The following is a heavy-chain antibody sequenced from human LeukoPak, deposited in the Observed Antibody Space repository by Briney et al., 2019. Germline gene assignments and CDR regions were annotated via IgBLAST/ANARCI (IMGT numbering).Heavy chain of an antibody. CDR1: GYTFTSYG. J-gene: IGHJ6*03. Sequence: GASVKVSCKASGYTFTSYGISWVRQAPGQGLEWMGWISAYNGNTDYAQKLQGRVTMTTDTSTNTAYMELRSLRSDDTAVYYCARVVHSGGVATPYHYYYMDVWGKGTTVTVSS. CDR2: ISAYNGNT. CDR3: ARVVHSGGVATPYHYYYMDV. V-gene: IGHV1-18*01. D-gene: IGHD5-12*01.